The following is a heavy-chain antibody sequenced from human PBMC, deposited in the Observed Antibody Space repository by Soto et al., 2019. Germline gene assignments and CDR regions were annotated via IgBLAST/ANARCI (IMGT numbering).Heavy chain of an antibody. CDR3: ARRIEMTTMKTGMDV. CDR2: IHHSGST. Sequence: PSETLSLTCDVSGYSITSVHYWGWIRQPPGKGLEWIGIIHHSGSTYYNPSLKSRLTVSIDTSRNRFSLKLTSVTAADTAVYYCARRIEMTTMKTGMDVWGQGTTVTVS. V-gene: IGHV4-38-2*01. J-gene: IGHJ6*02. CDR1: GYSITSVHY.